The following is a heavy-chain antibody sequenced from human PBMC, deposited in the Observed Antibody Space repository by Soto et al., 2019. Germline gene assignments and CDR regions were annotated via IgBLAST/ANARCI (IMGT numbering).Heavy chain of an antibody. J-gene: IGHJ4*02. CDR1: GFTFSSYS. Sequence: GGSLRLSCADSGFTFSSYSMNWVRQAPGKGLEWVSSISSSSSYIYYADSVKGRFTISRDNAKNSLYLQMNSLRAEDTAVYYCARAGSGIAARSDYWGQGTLVTVSS. D-gene: IGHD6-6*01. CDR2: ISSSSSYI. CDR3: ARAGSGIAARSDY. V-gene: IGHV3-21*01.